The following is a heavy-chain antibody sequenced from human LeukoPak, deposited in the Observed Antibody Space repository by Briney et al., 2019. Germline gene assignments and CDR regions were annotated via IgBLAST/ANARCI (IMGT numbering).Heavy chain of an antibody. D-gene: IGHD1-1*01. Sequence: GGTLRLSCAASGFTFSSYEMNWVRQAPGKGLEWVSYISSSGSTIYYADSVKGRFTISRDNSKNTLYLQMSSLRPEDTAVFYCARGVTGTTRRDFDYWGQGTLVTVSS. V-gene: IGHV3-48*03. CDR1: GFTFSSYE. CDR3: ARGVTGTTRRDFDY. CDR2: ISSSGSTI. J-gene: IGHJ4*02.